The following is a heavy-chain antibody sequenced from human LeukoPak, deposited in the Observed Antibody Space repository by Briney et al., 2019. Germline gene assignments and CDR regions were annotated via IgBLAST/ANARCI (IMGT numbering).Heavy chain of an antibody. J-gene: IGHJ4*02. CDR1: GYSFTSYW. D-gene: IGHD6-19*01. CDR3: ARLPIISIAVPGTYDYFDQ. Sequence: GETLKISCKGSGYSFTSYWIGWVRQMPGKGLEWMGIIDPVDSDTRYSPSFQGQVTISADKSIRPAFLQWSRMKDSDTAMYYCARLPIISIAVPGTYDYFDQWGKGTLVTVSS. V-gene: IGHV5-51*01. CDR2: IDPVDSDT.